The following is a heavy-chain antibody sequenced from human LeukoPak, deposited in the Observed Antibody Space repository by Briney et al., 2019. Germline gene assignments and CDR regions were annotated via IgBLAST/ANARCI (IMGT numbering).Heavy chain of an antibody. CDR1: GFTFSSYS. J-gene: IGHJ6*03. Sequence: GRSLRLSCAASGFTFSSYSMNWVRQAPGKGLEWVSSISSSSSYIFYADSVRGRFTISRDNAKTSLFLQMNSLRAEDTAVYYCARAGSQVGASYYYYYMDVWGKGTTVTISS. D-gene: IGHD1-26*01. CDR3: ARAGSQVGASYYYYYMDV. CDR2: ISSSSSYI. V-gene: IGHV3-21*01.